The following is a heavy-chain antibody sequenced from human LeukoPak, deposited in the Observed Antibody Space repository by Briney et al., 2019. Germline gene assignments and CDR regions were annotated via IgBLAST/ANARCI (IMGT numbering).Heavy chain of an antibody. CDR1: GDSISTYY. CDR2: IHKSGST. CDR3: AREGMGTYSSSWSGNAFDI. D-gene: IGHD6-13*01. J-gene: IGHJ3*02. Sequence: SETLSLTCTVSGDSISTYYWSWIRQSAGKGLEWIGRIHKSGSTDYNPSLKSRVTMSLDTSRNQSSLRLNSMTAADTAVYYCAREGMGTYSSSWSGNAFDIWGQGTMVTVSS. V-gene: IGHV4-4*07.